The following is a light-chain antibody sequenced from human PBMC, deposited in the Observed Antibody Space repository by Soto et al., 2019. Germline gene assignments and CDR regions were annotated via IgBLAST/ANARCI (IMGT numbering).Light chain of an antibody. CDR1: QSVSSN. CDR3: QQYDKWPGT. Sequence: EIGMTQSPGTLSVSPEESATLSCRASQSVSSNLAWFQQKPGQAPRLLIYGASTRATGIPSRFSGSGSGREFTVTISSLQSEDSAIYYCQQYDKWPGTFGQGTKLEIK. CDR2: GAS. V-gene: IGKV3-15*01. J-gene: IGKJ1*01.